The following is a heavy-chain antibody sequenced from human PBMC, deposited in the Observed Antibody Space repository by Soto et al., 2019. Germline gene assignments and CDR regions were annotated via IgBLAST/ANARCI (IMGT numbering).Heavy chain of an antibody. D-gene: IGHD1-1*01. V-gene: IGHV4-59*02. CDR3: ARVHPGLERLVDY. CDR1: GGSVSSFY. CDR2: IYYNWNT. Sequence: SETLSLTCSISGGSVSSFYWSWIRQPPGKGLEWIGYIYYNWNTNYNPSLKSRVTISVDTSKNHFSLKLTSVTAADTAVYYCARVHPGLERLVDYWGQGALVTVSS. J-gene: IGHJ4*02.